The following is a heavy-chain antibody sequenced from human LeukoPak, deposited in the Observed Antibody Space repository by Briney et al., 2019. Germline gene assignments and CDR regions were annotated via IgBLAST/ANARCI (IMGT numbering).Heavy chain of an antibody. CDR2: ISSSSSYI. V-gene: IGHV3-21*01. D-gene: IGHD2-2*01. Sequence: GGSLRLSCAASGXTFSSYSMNWVRQAPGKGLEWVSSISSSSSYIYYADSVKGRLTISRDNAKNSLYLQMNSLRAEDTAVYYCASPNPSNCSSTSCYFYWGQGTLVTVSS. J-gene: IGHJ4*02. CDR3: ASPNPSNCSSTSCYFY. CDR1: GXTFSSYS.